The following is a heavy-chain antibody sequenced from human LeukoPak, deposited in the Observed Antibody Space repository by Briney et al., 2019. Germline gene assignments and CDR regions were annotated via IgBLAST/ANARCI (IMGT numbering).Heavy chain of an antibody. CDR1: GFTFSSYG. Sequence: SGGSLRLSCAASGFTFSSYGMHWVRQAPGKGLEWVAVIWYDGSNKYYADSVKGRFIISRDNSKNTLYLQMNSLRAEDTAVYYCAREELDYYGSGSPYGMDVWGQGTTVTVSS. CDR3: AREELDYYGSGSPYGMDV. D-gene: IGHD3-10*01. CDR2: IWYDGSNK. V-gene: IGHV3-33*01. J-gene: IGHJ6*02.